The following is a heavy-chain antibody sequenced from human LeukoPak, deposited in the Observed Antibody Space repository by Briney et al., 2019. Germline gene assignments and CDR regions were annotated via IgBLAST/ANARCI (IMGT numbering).Heavy chain of an antibody. CDR1: GFTFSAYG. CDR3: ANSIAAAGTDY. V-gene: IGHV3-23*01. J-gene: IGHJ4*02. Sequence: GGTLRLSCAASGFTFSAYGMSWVRQSPGQGLEWVSGISANGSITFYARSVRGRFTISRDNPQNTVYLQMNSLRAEDTAVYYCANSIAAAGTDYWGQGTLVTVSS. CDR2: ISANGSIT. D-gene: IGHD6-13*01.